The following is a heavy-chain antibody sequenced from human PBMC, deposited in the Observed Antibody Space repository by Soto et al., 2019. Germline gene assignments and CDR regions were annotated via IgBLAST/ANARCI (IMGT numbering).Heavy chain of an antibody. CDR2: ISYDGSNK. V-gene: IGHV3-30-3*01. Sequence: LRLSCAASGFTFSSYAMHWVRQAPGKGLEWVAVISYDGSNKYYADSVKGRFTISRDNSKNTLYLQMNSLRAEDTAVYYCARDRIYSSSWYDYWGQGTLVTGSS. J-gene: IGHJ4*02. CDR3: ARDRIYSSSWYDY. D-gene: IGHD6-13*01. CDR1: GFTFSSYA.